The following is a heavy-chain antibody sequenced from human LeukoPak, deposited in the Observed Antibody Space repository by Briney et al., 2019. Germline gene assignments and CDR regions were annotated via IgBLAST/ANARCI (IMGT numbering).Heavy chain of an antibody. CDR3: ARAWYSSGWYHYYGMDV. CDR2: TYYRSKWYN. V-gene: IGHV6-1*01. CDR1: GDSVSSNSAA. D-gene: IGHD6-19*01. Sequence: SQTLSLTCAISGDSVSSNSAARNWIRQSPSRGLEWLGRTYYRSKWYNDYAVSVKSRITINPDTSKNQFSLQLNSVTPEHTAVYYCARAWYSSGWYHYYGMDVWGQGTTVTVSS. J-gene: IGHJ6*02.